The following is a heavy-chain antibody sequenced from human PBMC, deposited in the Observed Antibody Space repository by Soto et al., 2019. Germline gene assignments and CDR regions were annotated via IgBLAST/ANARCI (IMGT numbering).Heavy chain of an antibody. CDR3: ATGRVVGWA. CDR2: IKEDGSEK. Sequence: EVQLVESGGALVQPGGSLRLSCAASGFTFNSYWMSWVRQAPGKGLEWVANIKEDGSEKYYVDSVKGRFTVSRDNAKNSLYLQMNSLRGEDTAVYYCATGRVVGWAWCQGNLVTVSS. V-gene: IGHV3-7*01. J-gene: IGHJ5*02. CDR1: GFTFNSYW. D-gene: IGHD3-16*01.